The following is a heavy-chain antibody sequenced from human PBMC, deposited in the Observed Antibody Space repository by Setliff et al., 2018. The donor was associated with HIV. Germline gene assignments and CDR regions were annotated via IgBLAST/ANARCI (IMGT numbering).Heavy chain of an antibody. CDR3: ARQPTDTSGYNNWFDS. Sequence: PGESLKISCKGVGYTFTNYWIGWVRQMPGRGLEWMGIIYPGDSDTRYSPSFEGQVTMSADKSINTAYLQWNSLKASDTAMYYCARQPTDTSGYNNWFDSWGQGTLVTVSS. J-gene: IGHJ5*01. V-gene: IGHV5-51*01. D-gene: IGHD3-3*01. CDR2: IYPGDSDT. CDR1: GYTFTNYW.